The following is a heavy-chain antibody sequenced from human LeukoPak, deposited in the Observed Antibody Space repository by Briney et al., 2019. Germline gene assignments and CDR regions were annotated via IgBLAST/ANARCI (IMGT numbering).Heavy chain of an antibody. Sequence: SVKVSCKASGGTFSSYAISWVRQTPGQGLEWMGGIIPIFGTANYAQKFQGRVTVSTDESTSTAYTELSSLRSEDTAVYYCARGWDYSAPGYYYYYMDVWGKGTTVTVSS. CDR1: GGTFSSYA. CDR3: ARGWDYSAPGYYYYYMDV. J-gene: IGHJ6*03. V-gene: IGHV1-69*05. D-gene: IGHD4-11*01. CDR2: IIPIFGTA.